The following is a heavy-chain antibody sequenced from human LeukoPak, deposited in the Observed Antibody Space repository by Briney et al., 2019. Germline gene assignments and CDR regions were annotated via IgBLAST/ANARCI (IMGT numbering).Heavy chain of an antibody. V-gene: IGHV3-30*03. J-gene: IGHJ6*02. CDR2: ISYHGSNR. D-gene: IGHD3-3*01. CDR1: GFTFTNYG. Sequence: GGSLRLSCAASGFTFTNYGIHWVRQAPGKGLEWVAVISYHGSNRYSADSVKGRFTISRDNAKNSLYLQMNSLRAEDTAVYYCARDQAYDFWSGYLFYYGMDVWGQGTTVTVSS. CDR3: ARDQAYDFWSGYLFYYGMDV.